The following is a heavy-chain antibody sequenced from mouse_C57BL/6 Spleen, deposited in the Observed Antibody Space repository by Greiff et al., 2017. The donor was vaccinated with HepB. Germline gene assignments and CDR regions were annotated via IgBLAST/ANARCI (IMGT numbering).Heavy chain of an antibody. CDR2: ISSGSSTI. J-gene: IGHJ2*01. CDR1: GFTFSDYG. V-gene: IGHV5-17*01. Sequence: EVKLVESGGGLVKPGGSLKLSCAASGFTFSDYGMHWVRQAPEKGLEWVAYISSGSSTIYYADTVKGRFTISRDNAKNTLFLQMTSLRSEDTAMYYCARVDNYYGSSYPDYWGQGTTLTVSS. D-gene: IGHD1-1*01. CDR3: ARVDNYYGSSYPDY.